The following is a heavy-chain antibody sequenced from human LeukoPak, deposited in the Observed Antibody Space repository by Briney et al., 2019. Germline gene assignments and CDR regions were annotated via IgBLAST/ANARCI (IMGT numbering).Heavy chain of an antibody. V-gene: IGHV1-18*01. Sequence: WASVKVSFKASGYTLSSYGINWVRQAPGQGLEWMAWISAYNGHTSYAQKLQGRVTMTTDTSTSTAYMELRSLRSDDTAVYYCARVRVGATSYYFDYWGQGTLVTVSS. CDR1: GYTLSSYG. CDR3: ARVRVGATSYYFDY. J-gene: IGHJ4*02. CDR2: ISAYNGHT. D-gene: IGHD1-26*01.